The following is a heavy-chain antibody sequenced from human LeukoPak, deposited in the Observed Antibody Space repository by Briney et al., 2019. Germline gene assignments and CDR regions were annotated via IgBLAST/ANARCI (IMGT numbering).Heavy chain of an antibody. D-gene: IGHD6-19*01. Sequence: SETLSLTCTVSGDSITSGTYYWTWIRQPAGKGLEWIGRIYTSGSTNYNPSLKSRVTISLDTSKNHFSLRLSSVTAADTAVYYCASRMTSSGWPLGYWGQGTLVTVSS. CDR2: IYTSGST. J-gene: IGHJ4*02. V-gene: IGHV4-61*02. CDR1: GDSITSGTYY. CDR3: ASRMTSSGWPLGY.